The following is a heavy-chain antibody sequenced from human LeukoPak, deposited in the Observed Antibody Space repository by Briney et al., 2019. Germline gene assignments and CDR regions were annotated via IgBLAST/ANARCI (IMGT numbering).Heavy chain of an antibody. J-gene: IGHJ4*02. CDR3: AREGTLDSSGYYLGY. CDR2: IYYSGST. V-gene: IGHV4-39*02. Sequence: SETLSLTCTVSGGSISSSNYYWGWIRQPPGKGLEWVGTIYYSGSTYYNPSLRSRVTISADTSKNQFSLKLSSVTAADTAVYYCAREGTLDSSGYYLGYWGQGTLVTVSS. D-gene: IGHD3-22*01. CDR1: GGSISSSNYY.